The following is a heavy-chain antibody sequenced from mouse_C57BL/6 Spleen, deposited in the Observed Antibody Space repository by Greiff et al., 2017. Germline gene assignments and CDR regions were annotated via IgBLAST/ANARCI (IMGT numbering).Heavy chain of an antibody. CDR2: ISNGGGST. CDR1: GFTFSDYY. J-gene: IGHJ4*01. D-gene: IGHD3-2*02. CDR3: ARLTQDYAMDY. V-gene: IGHV5-12*01. Sequence: EVKVVESGGGLVQPGGSLKLSCAASGFTFSDYYMYWVRQTPEKRLEWVAYISNGGGSTHYPDTVKGRFTISRDNAKNTLYLQMSRLKSEDTAVYYCARLTQDYAMDYWGQGTSVTVSS.